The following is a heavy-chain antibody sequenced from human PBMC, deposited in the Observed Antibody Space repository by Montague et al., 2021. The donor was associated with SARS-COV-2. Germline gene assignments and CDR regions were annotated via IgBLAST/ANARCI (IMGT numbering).Heavy chain of an antibody. V-gene: IGHV4-59*08. CDR2: IYHYGSA. Sequence: SETLSLTCSVSGGSISSSYWSWIRQPPGKGLEWIGYIYHYGSAKYNPSLKSRVTISVDTSKNQFSLKLSSVTAVDTAVYYCARHAYWDWYHFDYWGPGTLVTVSS. J-gene: IGHJ4*02. D-gene: IGHD2-21*01. CDR3: ARHAYWDWYHFDY. CDR1: GGSISSSY.